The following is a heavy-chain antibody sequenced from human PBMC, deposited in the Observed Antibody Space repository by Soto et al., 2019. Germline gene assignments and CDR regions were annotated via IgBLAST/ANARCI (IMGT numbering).Heavy chain of an antibody. CDR2: IYYSGST. D-gene: IGHD3-10*01. Sequence: TSETLSLTCTVSGGSISSGDYYWSCIRQPPGKGLEWIGYIYYSGSTYYNPSLKGRVTISVDTSKNQFSLKLSSVTAADTAVYYCARDPTYYYGSGSYYNYYYGMDVWGQGTTVTVSS. V-gene: IGHV4-30-4*01. J-gene: IGHJ6*02. CDR1: GGSISSGDYY. CDR3: ARDPTYYYGSGSYYNYYYGMDV.